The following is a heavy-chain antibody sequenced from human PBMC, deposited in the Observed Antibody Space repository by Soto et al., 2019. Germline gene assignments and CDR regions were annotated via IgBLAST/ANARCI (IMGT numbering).Heavy chain of an antibody. CDR1: GGTFSSYT. CDR3: AREDTMVRGVIFDY. CDR2: IIPILGIA. V-gene: IGHV1-69*08. D-gene: IGHD3-10*01. J-gene: IGHJ4*02. Sequence: QVQLVQSGAEVKKPGSSVKVSCKASGGTFSSYTISWVRQAPGQGLEWMGRIIPILGIANYAQKFKGRVTITADKSTSTAYMELSSLRSEDTAVYYCAREDTMVRGVIFDYWGQGTLVTVSS.